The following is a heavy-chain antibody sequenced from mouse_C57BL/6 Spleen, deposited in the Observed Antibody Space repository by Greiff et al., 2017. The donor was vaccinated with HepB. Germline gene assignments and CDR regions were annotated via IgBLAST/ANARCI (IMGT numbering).Heavy chain of an antibody. V-gene: IGHV1-82*01. CDR1: GYAFSSSW. CDR3: AYGSSWFAY. CDR2: IYPGDGDT. Sequence: QVQLQQSGPELVKPGASVKNSCKASGYAFSSSWMNWVKQRPGKGLEWIGRIYPGDGDTNYNGKFKGKATLTADKSSSTAYMQLSSLTSEDSAVYFCAYGSSWFAYWGQGTLVTVSA. J-gene: IGHJ3*01. D-gene: IGHD1-1*01.